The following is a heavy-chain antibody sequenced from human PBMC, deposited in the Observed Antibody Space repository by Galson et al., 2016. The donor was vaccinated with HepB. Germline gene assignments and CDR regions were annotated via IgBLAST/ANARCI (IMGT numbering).Heavy chain of an antibody. D-gene: IGHD6-19*01. J-gene: IGHJ6*03. CDR3: ATGISVAGKYYYYYMDV. V-gene: IGHV4-39*01. CDR2: IYYSGST. CDR1: GDSISSLEYY. Sequence: SETLSLTCIVSGDSISSLEYYWGWIRQPPGRGLEWIGSIYYSGSTSYNPSLESRVTISVDTSKNQFSLRLSSVTAADTAVYYCATGISVAGKYYYYYMDVWGKGTPVTVSS.